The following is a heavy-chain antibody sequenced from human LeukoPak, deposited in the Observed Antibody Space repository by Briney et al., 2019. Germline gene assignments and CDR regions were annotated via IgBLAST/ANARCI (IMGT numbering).Heavy chain of an antibody. D-gene: IGHD3-10*01. CDR1: GGSISSGGYS. Sequence: SETLSLTCAVSGGSISSGGYSWSWIRQPPGKGLEWIGEINHSGSTNYNPSLKSRVTISVDTSKNQFSLKLSSVTAADTAVYYCASGEKDWGQGTLVTVSS. V-gene: IGHV4-30-2*01. J-gene: IGHJ4*02. CDR3: ASGEKD. CDR2: INHSGST.